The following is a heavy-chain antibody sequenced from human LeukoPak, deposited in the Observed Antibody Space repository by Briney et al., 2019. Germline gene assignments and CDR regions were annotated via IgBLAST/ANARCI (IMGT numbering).Heavy chain of an antibody. CDR1: GGTFSSYA. J-gene: IGHJ4*02. CDR3: AKDTGSGSYDFDY. D-gene: IGHD1-26*01. V-gene: IGHV3-23*01. CDR2: ISGSGGST. Sequence: SCKASGGTFSSYAMSWVRQAPGKGLEWVSAISGSGGSTYYADSVKGRFTISRDNSKNTLYLQMNSLRAEDTAVYYCAKDTGSGSYDFDYWGQGTLVTVSS.